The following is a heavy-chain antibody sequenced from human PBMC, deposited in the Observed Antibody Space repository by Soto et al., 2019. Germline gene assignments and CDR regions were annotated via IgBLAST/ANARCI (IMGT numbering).Heavy chain of an antibody. CDR3: ARAHYSSGYMGGAFDI. V-gene: IGHV4-31*03. CDR1: GGSISSGGYY. D-gene: IGHD3-22*01. J-gene: IGHJ3*02. CDR2: IYYSGST. Sequence: QVQLQESGPGLVKPSQTLSLTCTVSGGSISSGGYYWSWIRQHPGKGLEWIGYIYYSGSTYYNPSLESRVTIPVDTSKNQFSLKLSSVTAADTAVYYCARAHYSSGYMGGAFDIWGQGTMVTVSS.